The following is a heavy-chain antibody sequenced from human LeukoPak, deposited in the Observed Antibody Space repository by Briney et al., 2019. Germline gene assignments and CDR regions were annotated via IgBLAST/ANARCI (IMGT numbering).Heavy chain of an antibody. CDR1: GFTFRSYG. Sequence: PGGSLRLSCAASGFTFRSYGMHWVRQAPGKGLEWVAVISYDGSNKYYADSVKGRFTISRDNSKNTLYLQMNSLRAEDTAVYYCAKDQANYDFWSGYRSRIDYWGQGTLVTVSS. J-gene: IGHJ4*02. CDR3: AKDQANYDFWSGYRSRIDY. D-gene: IGHD3-3*01. CDR2: ISYDGSNK. V-gene: IGHV3-30*18.